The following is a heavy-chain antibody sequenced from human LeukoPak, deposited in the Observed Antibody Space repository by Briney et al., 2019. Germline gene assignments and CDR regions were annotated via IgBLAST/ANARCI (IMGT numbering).Heavy chain of an antibody. CDR2: IYYSGST. D-gene: IGHD3-22*01. CDR3: ARAVGSSGYYYAGDAFDI. J-gene: IGHJ3*02. Sequence: PSETLSLTCTVSGGSISSSSYYWGWIRQPPGKGLEWIGSIYYSGSTYYNPSLKSRVTISVDTSKNQFSLKLSSVTAADTAVYYCARAVGSSGYYYAGDAFDIWGQGTMVTVSS. CDR1: GGSISSSSYY. V-gene: IGHV4-39*07.